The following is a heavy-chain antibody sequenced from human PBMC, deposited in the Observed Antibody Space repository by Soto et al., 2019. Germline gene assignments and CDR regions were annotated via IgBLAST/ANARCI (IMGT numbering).Heavy chain of an antibody. CDR3: AKDSGSSSWYFDY. Sequence: LRLSCAASGFTFSSYGMHWVRQAPGKGLEWVAVISYDGSNKYYADSVKGRFTISRDNSKNTLYLQMNSLRAEDTAVYYCAKDSGSSSWYFDYWGQGTLVTVSS. D-gene: IGHD6-13*01. CDR1: GFTFSSYG. CDR2: ISYDGSNK. J-gene: IGHJ4*02. V-gene: IGHV3-30*18.